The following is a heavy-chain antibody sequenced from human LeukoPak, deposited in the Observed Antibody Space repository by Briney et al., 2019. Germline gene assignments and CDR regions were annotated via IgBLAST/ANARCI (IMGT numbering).Heavy chain of an antibody. CDR1: GITLSNYG. CDR2: LSGSGGGT. V-gene: IGHV3-23*01. Sequence: GGSLRLSCAVSGITLSNYGMSWVRQAPGKGLEWVAGLSGSGGGTNYADSVQGRFTISRDNPKNTLYLQMNSLRAEDTAVYYCARESPRNYAVDYWGQGTLVTVSS. D-gene: IGHD1-7*01. J-gene: IGHJ4*02. CDR3: ARESPRNYAVDY.